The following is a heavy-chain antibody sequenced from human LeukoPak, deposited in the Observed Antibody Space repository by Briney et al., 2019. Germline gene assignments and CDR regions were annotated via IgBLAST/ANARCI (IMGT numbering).Heavy chain of an antibody. CDR2: FDPEDGET. CDR1: GYTFTSHY. V-gene: IGHV1-24*01. J-gene: IGHJ6*03. D-gene: IGHD6-13*01. Sequence: ASVKVSCKASGYTFTSHYMHWVRQAPGQGLEWMGGFDPEDGETIYAQKFQGRVTMTEDTSTDTAYMELSSLRSEDTAVYYCARDLAVYSSSWYEGYYYYYMDVWGKGTTVTVSS. CDR3: ARDLAVYSSSWYEGYYYYYMDV.